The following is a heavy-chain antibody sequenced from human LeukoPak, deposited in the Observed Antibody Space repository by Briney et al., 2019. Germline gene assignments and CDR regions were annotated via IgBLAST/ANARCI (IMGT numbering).Heavy chain of an antibody. V-gene: IGHV3-30*02. CDR3: ARASKVATEFDY. CDR2: IWHDGSHK. J-gene: IGHJ4*02. CDR1: GFSFDTYA. D-gene: IGHD5-12*01. Sequence: PGGSLRLSCAASGFSFDTYAMHWVRQAPGQGLEWVALIWHDGSHKFYSNSVRGQFTISRDNSKNTLYLQMNSLRAEDTAVYYCARASKVATEFDYWGQGTLVTVSS.